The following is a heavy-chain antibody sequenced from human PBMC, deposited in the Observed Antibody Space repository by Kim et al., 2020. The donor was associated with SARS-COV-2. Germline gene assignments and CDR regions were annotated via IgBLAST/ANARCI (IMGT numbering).Heavy chain of an antibody. Sequence: SETLSLTCSVSGASIDSLFWGWVRQTPEKGLEWIASIYYTGTPHYNPSLMSRVAISLDKSRNRFSLRLTSVTAADTATYFCARNLDASDPFYTLAYWGQG. CDR3: ARNLDASDPFYTLAY. CDR2: IYYTGTP. D-gene: IGHD3-16*01. V-gene: IGHV4-59*08. CDR1: GASIDSLF. J-gene: IGHJ4*02.